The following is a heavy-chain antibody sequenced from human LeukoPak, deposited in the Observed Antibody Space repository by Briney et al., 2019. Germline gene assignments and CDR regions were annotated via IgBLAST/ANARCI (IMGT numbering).Heavy chain of an antibody. J-gene: IGHJ4*02. CDR2: ITTSDGNT. CDR1: GFTVSSTY. CDR3: AKDGGLWVSAHWGDS. V-gene: IGHV3-23*01. Sequence: GGSLRLSCAASGFTVSSTYMSWVRQAPGKGLEWVSTITTSDGNTYYADSVKGRFTVSRDNSKNTLFLQMYSLRAEDMAVYYCAKDGGLWVSAHWGDSWGRGTLVTVSS. D-gene: IGHD7-27*01.